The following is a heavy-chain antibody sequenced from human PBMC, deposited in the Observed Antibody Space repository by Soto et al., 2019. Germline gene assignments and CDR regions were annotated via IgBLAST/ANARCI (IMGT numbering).Heavy chain of an antibody. Sequence: VGSLRLSCAASGLTFSSYAMSWVRQAPGKGLEWVSAISGSGGSTYYADSVKGRFTISRDNSKNTLYLQMNSLRAEDTAVYYCAKDLPAAGTWGYYYSYYGMDVWGQGTTVTVSS. V-gene: IGHV3-23*01. D-gene: IGHD6-13*01. CDR3: AKDLPAAGTWGYYYSYYGMDV. J-gene: IGHJ6*02. CDR1: GLTFSSYA. CDR2: ISGSGGST.